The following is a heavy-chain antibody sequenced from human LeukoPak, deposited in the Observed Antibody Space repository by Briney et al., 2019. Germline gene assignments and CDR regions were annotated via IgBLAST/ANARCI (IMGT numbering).Heavy chain of an antibody. D-gene: IGHD3-9*01. CDR2: IYYSGST. J-gene: IGHJ6*02. CDR3: ARVVNRNSGYSPNYYYYGMDV. CDR1: GGSISSGGYY. V-gene: IGHV4-31*03. Sequence: PSETLSLTCTVSGGSISSGGYYWSWIRQHPGKGLEWIGYIYYSGSTYYNPSLKSRVTISVDTSKNQFSLKLSSVTAADTAVYYCARVVNRNSGYSPNYYYYGMDVWGQGTTVTVSS.